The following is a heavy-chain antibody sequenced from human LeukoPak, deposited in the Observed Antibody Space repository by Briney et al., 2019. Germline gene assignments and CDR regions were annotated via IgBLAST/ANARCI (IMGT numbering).Heavy chain of an antibody. Sequence: PGGSLRLSCAASGFTFSSYGMHWVRQAPGKGLEWVAVIWYDGSNKCYADSVEGRFTISRDNSKNTLYLQMNSLRAEDTAVYYCAKDSTPTDYYGSAADYWGQGTLVTVSS. CDR2: IWYDGSNK. CDR1: GFTFSSYG. D-gene: IGHD3-10*01. V-gene: IGHV3-33*03. CDR3: AKDSTPTDYYGSAADY. J-gene: IGHJ4*02.